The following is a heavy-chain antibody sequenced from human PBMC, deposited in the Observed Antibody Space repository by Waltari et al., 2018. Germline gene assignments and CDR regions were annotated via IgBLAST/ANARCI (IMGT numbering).Heavy chain of an antibody. V-gene: IGHV1-2*06. CDR3: VRENWYYDY. D-gene: IGHD1-1*01. J-gene: IGHJ4*02. Sequence: QVQLVQSGAEVKMPGAYVKVSCKAAGYSFSHKHVHWVRQAPGPGLQWMGRIITNIGGTDYSQEFQGRVTMTRETSISTVYMEWSSVRSDDTAVYYCVRENWYYDYWGQGTQVTVSS. CDR2: IITNIGGT. CDR1: GYSFSHKH.